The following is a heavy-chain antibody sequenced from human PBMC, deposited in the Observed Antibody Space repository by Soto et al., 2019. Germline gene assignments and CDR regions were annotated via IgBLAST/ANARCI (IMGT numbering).Heavy chain of an antibody. D-gene: IGHD3-3*01. CDR2: ISGSGGST. Sequence: EVQLLESGGGLVQPGGSLRLSCAASGFTFSSYAMSWVRQAPGKGLEWVSAISGSGGSTYYGDSVKGRFTISRDNSKNTLYLQLHFLRSEDTAVYYCAKDPYYDFWSGYVYYFDYWGQGTLVTVSS. J-gene: IGHJ4*02. CDR3: AKDPYYDFWSGYVYYFDY. V-gene: IGHV3-23*01. CDR1: GFTFSSYA.